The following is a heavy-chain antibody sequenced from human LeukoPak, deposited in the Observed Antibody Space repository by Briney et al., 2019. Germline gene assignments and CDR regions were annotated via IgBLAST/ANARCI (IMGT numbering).Heavy chain of an antibody. V-gene: IGHV1-8*03. Sequence: ASVKVSCKASGYTFTSYGISWVRQAPGQGLEWMGWMNPNSGNTGYAQKFQGRVTITRNTSISTAYMELSSLRSEDTAVYYCARGTLDIVVVSAFTYYYYYMDVWGKGTTVTVSS. D-gene: IGHD2-2*01. CDR1: GYTFTSYG. CDR2: MNPNSGNT. CDR3: ARGTLDIVVVSAFTYYYYYMDV. J-gene: IGHJ6*03.